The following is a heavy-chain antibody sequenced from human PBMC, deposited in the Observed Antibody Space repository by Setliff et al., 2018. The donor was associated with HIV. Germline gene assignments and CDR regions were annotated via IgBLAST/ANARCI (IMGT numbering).Heavy chain of an antibody. CDR1: GYTFTGYY. Sequence: ASVKVSCKASGYTFTGYYMHWVRQAPGQGLEWMGWINPNSGGTNYAQKFQGRVTMTRDTSISTAYMELSRLRSDDTAVYYCARDPPYDSSGYYLRLDYYFDYWGQGTLVTVSS. V-gene: IGHV1-2*02. CDR2: INPNSGGT. CDR3: ARDPPYDSSGYYLRLDYYFDY. D-gene: IGHD3-22*01. J-gene: IGHJ4*02.